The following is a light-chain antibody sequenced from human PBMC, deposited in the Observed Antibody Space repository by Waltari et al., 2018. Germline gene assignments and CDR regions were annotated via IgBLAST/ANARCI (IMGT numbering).Light chain of an antibody. CDR1: ALPKQY. V-gene: IGLV3-25*03. CDR3: QSGDNSGTNRVL. CDR2: KDR. J-gene: IGLJ2*01. Sequence: SYELTQPPSVSVSPGQTARITCSGDALPKQYVYWYQQKSGQAPILVMYKDRERPSGIPERFSGSSSGTTVTLTISGVQAEDEADYYCQSGDNSGTNRVLFGGGTKLTAL.